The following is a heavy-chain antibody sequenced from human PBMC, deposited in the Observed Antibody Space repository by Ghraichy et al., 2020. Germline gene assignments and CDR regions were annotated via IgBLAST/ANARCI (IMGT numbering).Heavy chain of an antibody. Sequence: ASVKVSCTASGYTFTDYYVHWVRQAPGQGLEWMGIIKPNGGVTRIAQKFQGRVTMTRDTSTSTVYMELSSLRSEDTAVYYCAREKNGGYFDYWGQGTLVTVSS. J-gene: IGHJ4*02. D-gene: IGHD3-16*01. V-gene: IGHV1-46*01. CDR3: AREKNGGYFDY. CDR1: GYTFTDYY. CDR2: IKPNGGVT.